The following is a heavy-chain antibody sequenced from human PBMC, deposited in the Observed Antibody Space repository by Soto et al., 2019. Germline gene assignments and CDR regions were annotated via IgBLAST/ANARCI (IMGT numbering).Heavy chain of an antibody. CDR2: ISSSGSTI. V-gene: IGHV3-48*03. CDR3: EIIPHPDAFDI. D-gene: IGHD2-2*01. Sequence: GGSLRLSCAASGFTFSSYEVNWVRQAPGKGLEWVSYISSSGSTIYYADSVKGRFTISRDNAKNSLYLQMNSLRAEDTAVYYCEIIPHPDAFDIWGQGTMVTVSS. CDR1: GFTFSSYE. J-gene: IGHJ3*02.